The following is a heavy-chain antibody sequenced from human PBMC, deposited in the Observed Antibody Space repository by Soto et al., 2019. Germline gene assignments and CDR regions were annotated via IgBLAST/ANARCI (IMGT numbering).Heavy chain of an antibody. CDR2: IYYSGST. CDR3: ARQRTSVVTQAYFDV. Sequence: SETLSLTCTVTGDSISSRSYYWGWIRQPPGKGLEWIGSIYYSGSTYNNPSLRSRVSMSIDTSKDQFSLKLKSVTAADTALYFCARQRTSVVTQAYFDVSGPGSLVSVSS. V-gene: IGHV4-39*01. D-gene: IGHD2-21*02. CDR1: GDSISSRSYY. J-gene: IGHJ4*02.